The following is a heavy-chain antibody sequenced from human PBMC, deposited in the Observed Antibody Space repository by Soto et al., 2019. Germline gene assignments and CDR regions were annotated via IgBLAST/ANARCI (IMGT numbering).Heavy chain of an antibody. CDR1: GGSISSYY. J-gene: IGHJ4*02. Sequence: SETLSLTCTVSGGSISSYYWSWIRQPPGKGLEWIGYIYYSGSTNYNPSLKSRVTISVDTSKNQFSLKLSSVTAADTAVYYCARDYYGSGSYLDYWGQGTLVTVS. CDR3: ARDYYGSGSYLDY. CDR2: IYYSGST. V-gene: IGHV4-59*01. D-gene: IGHD3-10*01.